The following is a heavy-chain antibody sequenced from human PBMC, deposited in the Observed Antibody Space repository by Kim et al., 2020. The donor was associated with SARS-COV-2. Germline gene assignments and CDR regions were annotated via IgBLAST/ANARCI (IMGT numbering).Heavy chain of an antibody. CDR2: IKQDGSEK. CDR1: GFTFSSYW. D-gene: IGHD3-10*01. CDR3: AREGSMAYFDY. V-gene: IGHV3-7*01. Sequence: LSLTCAASGFTFSSYWMSWVRQAPGKGLEWVANIKQDGSEKYYVDSVKGRFTISRDNAKNSLYLQMNSLRAEDTAVYYCAREGSMAYFDYWGQGTLVTVSS. J-gene: IGHJ4*02.